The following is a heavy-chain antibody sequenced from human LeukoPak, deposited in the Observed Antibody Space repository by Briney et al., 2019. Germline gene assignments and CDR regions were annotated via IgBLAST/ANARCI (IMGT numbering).Heavy chain of an antibody. CDR1: GYTFTGHY. CDR3: ARDPDYDYVWGNYRLPPRGVGDF. D-gene: IGHD3-16*02. Sequence: ASVKVSCKASGYTFTGHYMHWVRQAPGQGLEWMGWINPNKGGTKYAQKFQGRVTMTRDTSISTAYMELNSLRSDDAAVYYCARDPDYDYVWGNYRLPPRGVGDFWGQGTLVTVSS. CDR2: INPNKGGT. J-gene: IGHJ4*02. V-gene: IGHV1-2*02.